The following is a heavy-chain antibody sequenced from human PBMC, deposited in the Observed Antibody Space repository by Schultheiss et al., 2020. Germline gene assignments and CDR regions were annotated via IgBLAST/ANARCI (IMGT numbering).Heavy chain of an antibody. CDR3: ARERVAAAGGMDV. V-gene: IGHV4-31*03. D-gene: IGHD6-13*01. Sequence: SETLSLTCTVSGGSISSGGYYWSWIRQHPGKGLEWIGYIYYSGSTYYNPSLKSRVTISVDTSKNQFSLKLSSVTAADTAVYYCARERVAAAGGMDVWGQGTTVTVSS. J-gene: IGHJ6*02. CDR2: IYYSGST. CDR1: GGSISSGGYY.